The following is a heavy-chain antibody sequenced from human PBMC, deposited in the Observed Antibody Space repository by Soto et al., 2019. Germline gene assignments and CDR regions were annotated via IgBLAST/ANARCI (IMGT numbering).Heavy chain of an antibody. D-gene: IGHD3-10*01. V-gene: IGHV3-33*01. J-gene: IGHJ4*02. CDR2: IWYDGGNK. CDR3: ARRGSGSYSVDY. Sequence: GGSLRLSCAAPGFTFSTYAMHWVRQAPGKGLEWVAAIWYDGGNKYYADSVKCRFTISRDNSKNTLYLQMNSLIAEDTAVYYCARRGSGSYSVDYWGQGTLVTVSS. CDR1: GFTFSTYA.